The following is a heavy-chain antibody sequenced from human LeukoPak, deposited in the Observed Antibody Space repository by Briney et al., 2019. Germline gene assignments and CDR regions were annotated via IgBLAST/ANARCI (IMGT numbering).Heavy chain of an antibody. J-gene: IGHJ4*02. D-gene: IGHD5-12*01. Sequence: SGGSLRLSCVLSGLTFSDAWMSWVPQAPGKGLEWVGRIRNDRITDYAAPVQGTFSISRDNSKNTFYLQMNSLRTEDTGMYFCTWMATIFTVDYWGQGTLVTVSS. CDR2: IRNDRIT. CDR3: TWMATIFTVDY. CDR1: GLTFSDAW. V-gene: IGHV3-15*01.